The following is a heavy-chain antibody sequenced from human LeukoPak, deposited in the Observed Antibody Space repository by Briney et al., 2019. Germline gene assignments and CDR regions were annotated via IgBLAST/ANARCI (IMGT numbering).Heavy chain of an antibody. CDR3: AKEETYNAFDI. J-gene: IGHJ3*02. D-gene: IGHD2-2*02. CDR1: GFTFSSYW. V-gene: IGHV3-30*18. CDR2: TSYDGSDK. Sequence: GGSLRLSCAASGFTFSSYWMHWVRQAPGKGLEWVAVTSYDGSDKYYADSVKGRFTISRDNSKNTLYLQMSSLRAEDTAVYYCAKEETYNAFDIWGQGTMVTVSS.